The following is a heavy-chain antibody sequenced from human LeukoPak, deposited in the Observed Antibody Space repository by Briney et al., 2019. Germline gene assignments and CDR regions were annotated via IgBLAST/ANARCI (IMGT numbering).Heavy chain of an antibody. Sequence: ASVKVSCKASGYTFTGYYMHWVRQAPGQGLEWMGWINPNSGGTNYAQKFQGRVTMTRDTSISTAYMEPSRLRSDDTAVYYCARDPGIAAADNWFDPWGQGTLVTVSS. J-gene: IGHJ5*02. V-gene: IGHV1-2*02. CDR2: INPNSGGT. CDR3: ARDPGIAAADNWFDP. CDR1: GYTFTGYY. D-gene: IGHD6-13*01.